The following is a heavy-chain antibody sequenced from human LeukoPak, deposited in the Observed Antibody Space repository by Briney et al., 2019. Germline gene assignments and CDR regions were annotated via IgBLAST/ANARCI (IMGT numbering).Heavy chain of an antibody. D-gene: IGHD3-10*01. Sequence: GGSLRLSCAASGFTFSSYAMHWVRQAPGKGLEWVSGISWNSGSIGYADSVKGRFTISRDNAKNSLYLQMNSLRAEDTALYYCAKDTSGRSSGAFDIWGQGTMVTVSS. CDR1: GFTFSSYA. CDR2: ISWNSGSI. V-gene: IGHV3-9*01. CDR3: AKDTSGRSSGAFDI. J-gene: IGHJ3*02.